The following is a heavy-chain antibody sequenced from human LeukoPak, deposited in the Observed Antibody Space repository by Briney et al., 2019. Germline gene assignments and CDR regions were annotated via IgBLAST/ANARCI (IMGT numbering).Heavy chain of an antibody. J-gene: IGHJ4*02. CDR2: ISGGGGST. Sequence: GGSLRLSCAASGFTFSSYAMSWVRQAPGKGLEWVSGISGGGGSTYYADSVKGRFTISRDDSKTTLYLQVNSLRAEDTAVYYCAKDRRLRVTQWDAFDYWGQGTLVTVSS. V-gene: IGHV3-23*01. CDR1: GFTFSSYA. D-gene: IGHD1-26*01. CDR3: AKDRRLRVTQWDAFDY.